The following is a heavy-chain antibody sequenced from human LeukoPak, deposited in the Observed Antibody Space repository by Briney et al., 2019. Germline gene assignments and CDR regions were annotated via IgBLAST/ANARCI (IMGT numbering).Heavy chain of an antibody. CDR2: INSDGSST. Sequence: GGSLRLSCAASGFTFSSYWMHWVRQAPGKGLVWVSRINSDGSSTSYADSVKGRFTISRDNAKNTLYLQMNSLSAEDTAVYSCARASSGFLDTWPFDIWGQGTMVTVSS. J-gene: IGHJ3*02. CDR3: ARASSGFLDTWPFDI. V-gene: IGHV3-74*01. D-gene: IGHD3/OR15-3a*01. CDR1: GFTFSSYW.